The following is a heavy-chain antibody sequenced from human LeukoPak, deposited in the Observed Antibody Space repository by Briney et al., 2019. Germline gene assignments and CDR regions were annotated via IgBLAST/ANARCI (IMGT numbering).Heavy chain of an antibody. CDR3: ARQEGSYGYALDY. D-gene: IGHD5-18*01. J-gene: IGHJ4*02. CDR2: ISSSGSTI. Sequence: PGGSLRLSCAASGFTFSSYEMNWVRQAPGKGLEWVSYISSSGSTIYYADSVKGRFTISRDNAKNSLYLQMNSLRAEDTAVYYCARQEGSYGYALDYWGQGTLVTVSS. CDR1: GFTFSSYE. V-gene: IGHV3-48*03.